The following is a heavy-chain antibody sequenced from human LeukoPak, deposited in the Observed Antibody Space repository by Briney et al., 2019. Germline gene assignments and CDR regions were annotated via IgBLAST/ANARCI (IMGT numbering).Heavy chain of an antibody. CDR2: IRWRSSDI. V-gene: IGHV3-21*01. D-gene: IGHD4-11*01. CDR3: ARVYSNSWYSGYLYMDV. Sequence: GGSLRLSCAASGFTLSSYNMKWVRQAPGKGLEWVSSIRWRSSDIEYADSVKGRFTISSDNAKQSLYLQMSSLRAEDTAIYYCARVYSNSWYSGYLYMDVWGKGTTVTVSS. CDR1: GFTLSSYN. J-gene: IGHJ6*03.